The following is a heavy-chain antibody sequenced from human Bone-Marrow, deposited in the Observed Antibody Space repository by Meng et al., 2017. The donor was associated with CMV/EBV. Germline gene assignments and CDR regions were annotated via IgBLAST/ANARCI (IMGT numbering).Heavy chain of an antibody. CDR3: VRDEQQLVRGFDY. CDR2: IYHSGST. J-gene: IGHJ4*02. CDR1: GGSSSSSNW. D-gene: IGHD6-13*01. Sequence: VSGGSSSSSNWWSWVRQPPGRGLEWIGEIYHSGSTNYNPSLKSRVTISVDKSKNQFSLKLSSVTAADTAVYYCVRDEQQLVRGFDYWGQGTLVTVSS. V-gene: IGHV4-4*02.